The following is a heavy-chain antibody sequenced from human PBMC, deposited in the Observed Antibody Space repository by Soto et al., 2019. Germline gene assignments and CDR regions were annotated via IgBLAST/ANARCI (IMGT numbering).Heavy chain of an antibody. Sequence: EVQLVESGGGLAQPGSSLTLSCAASGFTFRDHYIGWVRQAPGKGLEWVGRIRDRPDRYTTDYAASVKDRFIISKDDSKNLLYLHMNNLKTGDSAVYFYTREAIQLWFDFWGQGTLVTVSS. V-gene: IGHV3-72*01. D-gene: IGHD5-18*01. CDR1: GFTFRDHY. CDR2: IRDRPDRYTT. J-gene: IGHJ4*02. CDR3: TREAIQLWFDF.